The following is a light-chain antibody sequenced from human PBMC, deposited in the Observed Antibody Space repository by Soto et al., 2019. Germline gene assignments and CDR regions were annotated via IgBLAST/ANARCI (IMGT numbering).Light chain of an antibody. Sequence: PGERGTLSCRASESVTDYLAWYQQKPGQAPRLLIYASSTRATGIPARFSGSGSGTEFTLTISSLQSEDFAVYYCQQYNNWPPITFGQGTRLEIK. CDR1: ESVTDY. CDR3: QQYNNWPPIT. J-gene: IGKJ5*01. V-gene: IGKV3-15*01. CDR2: ASS.